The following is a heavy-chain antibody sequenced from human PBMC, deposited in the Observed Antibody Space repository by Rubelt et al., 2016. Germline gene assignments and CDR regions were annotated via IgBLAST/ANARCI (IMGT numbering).Heavy chain of an antibody. CDR2: IKYDGSAT. J-gene: IGHJ4*02. Sequence: GFALNNYWMHWVRQAPGKGLVWVSEIKYDGSATNYADSVKGRFTISRDSAMSTLYLQMNSLRVEDTAVYYCARDISLDYWGQGTLVTVSS. CDR3: ARDISLDY. CDR1: GFALNNYW. V-gene: IGHV3-74*01. D-gene: IGHD3-3*02.